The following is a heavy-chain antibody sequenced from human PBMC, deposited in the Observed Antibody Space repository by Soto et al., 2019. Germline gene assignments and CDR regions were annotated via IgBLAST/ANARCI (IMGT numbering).Heavy chain of an antibody. CDR2: ISYSGST. Sequence: QVHLQESGPGLVKPSETLSLTCTVSGGSISGYYWSWIRQSPEKGLEYIGYISYSGSTNYNPSLKSRVTTSQDTSKNQCSLKLSSVTAADTAIYYCASLNFDILTGYYAFDLWGQGTMVTVSS. V-gene: IGHV4-59*08. CDR3: ASLNFDILTGYYAFDL. CDR1: GGSISGYY. D-gene: IGHD3-9*01. J-gene: IGHJ3*01.